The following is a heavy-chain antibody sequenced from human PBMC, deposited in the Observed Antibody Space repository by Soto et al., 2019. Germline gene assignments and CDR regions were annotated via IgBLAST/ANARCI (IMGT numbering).Heavy chain of an antibody. V-gene: IGHV3-30*18. CDR2: ISYDGSNK. D-gene: IGHD5-12*01. Sequence: QVQLVESGGGVVQPGRSLRLSCAASGFTFSSYGMHWVRQAPGKGLEWVAVISYDGSNKYYADSVKGRFTISRDNSKNTLYLQMNSLRAEDTAVYYCAKDWEGSGYDQTDDAFDIWGQGTMVTVSS. CDR1: GFTFSSYG. CDR3: AKDWEGSGYDQTDDAFDI. J-gene: IGHJ3*02.